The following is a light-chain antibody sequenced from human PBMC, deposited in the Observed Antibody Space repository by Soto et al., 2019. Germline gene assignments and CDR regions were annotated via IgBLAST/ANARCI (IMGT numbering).Light chain of an antibody. J-gene: IGLJ2*01. CDR3: SSYTTSHGLV. Sequence: QSALTQPASVSASPGQSITISCTGSSSDIAVSSYVSWYRQHPGKAPEFIIYEVTNRPSGVSYRFSGSKSGDTASLNVSGLQAEDEADYYCSSYTTSHGLVFGGGTKVTVL. CDR2: EVT. CDR1: SSDIAVSSY. V-gene: IGLV2-14*01.